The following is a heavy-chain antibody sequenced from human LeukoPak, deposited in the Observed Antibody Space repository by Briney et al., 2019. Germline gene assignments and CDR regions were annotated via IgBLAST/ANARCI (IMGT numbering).Heavy chain of an antibody. Sequence: ASVKVSCKASGYTFTYYGLTWLRAAPGQGPEWLGWISVYNGNTNYAQKFRDRVTMTTDTSTNTADMELRSLRSDDTAVYYCARRDYYDSSGDGGYFDHWGQGTLVTVSS. CDR2: ISVYNGNT. CDR1: GYTFTYYG. V-gene: IGHV1-18*01. D-gene: IGHD3-22*01. CDR3: ARRDYYDSSGDGGYFDH. J-gene: IGHJ4*02.